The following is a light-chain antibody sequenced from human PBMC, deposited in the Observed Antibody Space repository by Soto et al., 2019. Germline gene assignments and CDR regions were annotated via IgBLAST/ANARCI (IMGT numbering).Light chain of an antibody. V-gene: IGLV1-40*01. J-gene: IGLJ3*02. CDR2: GNS. Sequence: QSVLTQPPSVSGAPGQRVTISCTGSSSNIGAGYDVHWYQQLPGTAPKLLIYGNSNRPSGVPDRFSGSKSGTSASLAITGLQAADEADYYCQSYDSSLSCWVFGGGTKLTVL. CDR3: QSYDSSLSCWV. CDR1: SSNIGAGYD.